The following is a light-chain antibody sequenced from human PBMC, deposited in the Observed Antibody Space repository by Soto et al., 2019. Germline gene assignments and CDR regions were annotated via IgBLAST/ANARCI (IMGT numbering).Light chain of an antibody. CDR2: KAS. J-gene: IGKJ1*01. Sequence: DIQMTQSPSTLSASVGDRVTITCRASQSINSWLAWYQQKPGKAPTLLIHKASNLESGVPSRFSGSGSGTEFTLTISSLQPDDFATYYCQQYNAYPGTFGQGTKVEIK. CDR3: QQYNAYPGT. V-gene: IGKV1-5*03. CDR1: QSINSW.